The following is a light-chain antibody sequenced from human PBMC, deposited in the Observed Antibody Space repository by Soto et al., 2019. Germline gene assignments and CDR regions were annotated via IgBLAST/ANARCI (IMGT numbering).Light chain of an antibody. Sequence: QSVLTQSPSVSGAPGQRVTISCTGSSSNLGADYDVHWYQQFPGTAPKVLIYANINRPSGVPDRFSASKSGTSASLAITGLQAEDEADYYCQSYDISLSAVVFGGGTKVTVL. CDR2: ANI. CDR3: QSYDISLSAVV. CDR1: SSNLGADYD. J-gene: IGLJ2*01. V-gene: IGLV1-40*01.